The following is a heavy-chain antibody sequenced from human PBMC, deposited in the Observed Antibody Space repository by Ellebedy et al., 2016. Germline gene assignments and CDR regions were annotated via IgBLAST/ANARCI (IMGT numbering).Heavy chain of an antibody. V-gene: IGHV4-34*01. CDR2: INHSGST. CDR1: GGSFSGYY. Sequence: SETLSLXCAVYGGSFSGYYWSWIRQPPGKGLEWIGEINHSGSTNYNPSLKSRVTISVDTSKDQFSLKLSSVTAADTAVYYCARGPPVGDYVWGSYRPPHDYWGQGTLVTVSS. CDR3: ARGPPVGDYVWGSYRPPHDY. J-gene: IGHJ4*02. D-gene: IGHD3-16*02.